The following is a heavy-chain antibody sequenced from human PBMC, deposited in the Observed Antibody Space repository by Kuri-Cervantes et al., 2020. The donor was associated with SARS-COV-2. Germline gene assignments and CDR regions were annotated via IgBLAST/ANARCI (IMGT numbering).Heavy chain of an antibody. Sequence: GGSLRLSCAASGFTFSSYSMNWVRQAPGKGLEWVSAISGSGGSTYYADSVKGRFTIARDNSKNTLYLQMNSLRAEDTAVYYCAKVTSIVVVPAAKYYFDYWGQGTLVTVSS. D-gene: IGHD2-2*01. CDR1: GFTFSSYS. CDR3: AKVTSIVVVPAAKYYFDY. J-gene: IGHJ4*02. CDR2: ISGSGGST. V-gene: IGHV3-23*01.